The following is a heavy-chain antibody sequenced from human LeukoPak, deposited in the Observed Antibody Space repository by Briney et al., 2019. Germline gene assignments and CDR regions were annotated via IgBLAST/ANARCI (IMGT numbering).Heavy chain of an antibody. CDR1: GFTFDDYG. D-gene: IGHD1-14*01. Sequence: PGGSLRLSCAASGFTFDDYGMSWVRQAPGKGLEWVSGINWNGGSTGYADSVKGRFTISRDNAKNSLYLQMNSLRAEDTALYYCTRECLRYNRNHEFDPWGQGTLVTVSS. CDR2: INWNGGST. J-gene: IGHJ5*02. V-gene: IGHV3-20*04. CDR3: TRECLRYNRNHEFDP.